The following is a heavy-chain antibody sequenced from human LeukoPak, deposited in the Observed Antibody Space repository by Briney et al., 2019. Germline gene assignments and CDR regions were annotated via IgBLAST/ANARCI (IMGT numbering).Heavy chain of an antibody. CDR1: GGSISSYY. CDR3: ASSLVGARDWFDP. D-gene: IGHD1-26*01. CDR2: IYYSGST. V-gene: IGHV4-59*01. Sequence: SETLSLTCTVSGGSISSYYWSWIRQPPGKGLEWIGYIYYSGSTNYNPSLKSRVTISVDTSKNQFSLKLSSVTAADTAVYYCASSLVGARDWFDPWGQGTLVTVSS. J-gene: IGHJ5*02.